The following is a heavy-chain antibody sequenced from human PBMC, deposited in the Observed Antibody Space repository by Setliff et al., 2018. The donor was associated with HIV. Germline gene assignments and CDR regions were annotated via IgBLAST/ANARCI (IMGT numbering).Heavy chain of an antibody. Sequence: SETLSLTCTVSGPSINIHYWSWIRQSPGKGFEWIGYIYSTGSTNYNPSLQSRVSISMDASKNKFSLKVTSVTSADTAVYYCAKGAGFYGDYTFDYWGQGHLVTVSS. J-gene: IGHJ4*02. D-gene: IGHD4-17*01. CDR1: GPSINIHY. CDR3: AKGAGFYGDYTFDY. CDR2: IYSTGST. V-gene: IGHV4-59*11.